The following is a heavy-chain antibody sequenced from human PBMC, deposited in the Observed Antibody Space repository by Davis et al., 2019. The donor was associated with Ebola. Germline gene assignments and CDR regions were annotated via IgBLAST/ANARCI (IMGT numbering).Heavy chain of an antibody. Sequence: AASVKVSCKASGYTFTGYYMHWVRQAPGQGLEWMGRINPNSGDTSYAQKFQGRVTMTSDTSISTAYMELNRLRSDDTAVYYCTRWPAGVLVPAATPYGLDVWGKGTTVTVSS. J-gene: IGHJ6*04. CDR3: TRWPAGVLVPAATPYGLDV. CDR1: GYTFTGYY. CDR2: INPNSGDT. V-gene: IGHV1-2*06. D-gene: IGHD2-2*01.